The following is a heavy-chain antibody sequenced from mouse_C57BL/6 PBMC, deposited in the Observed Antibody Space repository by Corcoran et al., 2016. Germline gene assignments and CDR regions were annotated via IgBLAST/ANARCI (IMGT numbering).Heavy chain of an antibody. CDR3: AREGTGRWYVDF. V-gene: IGHV9-3*01. Sequence: QIQLVQSGPELKKPGETVKISCKASGYTFTTYGMSWVKQAPGKGLKWMGWINTYSGVPTYADDFKGRFAFSLETSASTASLQINNLKNEDTATDFCAREGTGRWYVDFWGTATTVTVSA. D-gene: IGHD3-3*01. CDR2: INTYSGVP. J-gene: IGHJ1*03. CDR1: GYTFTTYG.